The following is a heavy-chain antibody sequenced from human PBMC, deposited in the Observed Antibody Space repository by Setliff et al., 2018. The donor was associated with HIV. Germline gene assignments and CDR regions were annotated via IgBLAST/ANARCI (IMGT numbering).Heavy chain of an antibody. D-gene: IGHD3-10*01. J-gene: IGHJ3*02. V-gene: IGHV4-59*12. CDR3: GRVGFGELFGAFDI. CDR1: GDSISSYY. Sequence: LSLTCTVSGDSISSYYWSWIRQPPGKELEWIGYIYSTGDSNYNPSLKSRVTMAVDTSKNQFSLKLTSVTAADTAVYYCGRVGFGELFGAFDIWGQGIMVTVSS. CDR2: IYSTGDS.